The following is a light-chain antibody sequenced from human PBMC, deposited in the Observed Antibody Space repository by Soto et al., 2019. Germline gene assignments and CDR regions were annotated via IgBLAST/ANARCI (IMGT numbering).Light chain of an antibody. Sequence: DLQLTQSPSSLSASVEDRVTITCRASQSISSWLAWYQQKPGKAPKLLIHVASSLHSGVPSTFSGSGSGTDFALTISSLQPEDFATYYCHQTAANPWTFAQGTKVDIK. CDR2: VAS. CDR3: HQTAANPWT. V-gene: IGKV1-39*01. J-gene: IGKJ1*01. CDR1: QSISSW.